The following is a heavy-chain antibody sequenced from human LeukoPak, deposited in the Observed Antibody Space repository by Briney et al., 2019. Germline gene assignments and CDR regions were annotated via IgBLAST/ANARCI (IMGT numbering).Heavy chain of an antibody. CDR3: ASPSGRSTVADY. CDR2: INHSGST. Sequence: SETLSLTCAVYGGSFSGYYWSWIRQPPGKGLEWIGEINHSGSTNYNPSLKSRVTISVDTSKNQFSLRLTSVTAADTAVYYCASPSGRSTVADYWGQGTLVTVSS. CDR1: GGSFSGYY. V-gene: IGHV4-34*01. D-gene: IGHD4-23*01. J-gene: IGHJ4*02.